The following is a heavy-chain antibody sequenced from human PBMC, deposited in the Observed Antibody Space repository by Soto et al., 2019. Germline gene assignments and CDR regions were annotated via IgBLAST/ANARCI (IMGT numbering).Heavy chain of an antibody. CDR2: INPSGGST. V-gene: IGHV1-46*01. CDR1: GYTFTSDY. D-gene: IGHD6-19*01. J-gene: IGHJ4*02. Sequence: SVKRSCKASGYTFTSDYMHWGRQAPIQGLEWMGIINPSGGSTSYAQKFQGRVTMTRGTSTSTVYMELSSLRSEDTAVYYCARDGRSPYSSGWYYFDYWGQGTLVTVSS. CDR3: ARDGRSPYSSGWYYFDY.